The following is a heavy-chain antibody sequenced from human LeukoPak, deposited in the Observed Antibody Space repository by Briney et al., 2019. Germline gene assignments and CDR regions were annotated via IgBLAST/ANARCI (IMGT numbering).Heavy chain of an antibody. CDR2: INPSGGST. Sequence: ASVKVSCKASGYTFTSYYMHWVRQAPGQGLEWMGIINPSGGSTSYAQKFQGRVTMTRDTSTSTVYMELSSLRSEDTAVYYCARDYYDSSGYWERLGRYYYYYGMDVWGRGTTVTVSS. CDR1: GYTFTSYY. J-gene: IGHJ6*02. CDR3: ARDYYDSSGYWERLGRYYYYYGMDV. D-gene: IGHD3-22*01. V-gene: IGHV1-46*01.